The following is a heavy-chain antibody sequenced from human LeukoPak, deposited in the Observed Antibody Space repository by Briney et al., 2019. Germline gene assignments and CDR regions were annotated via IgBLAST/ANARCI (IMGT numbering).Heavy chain of an antibody. Sequence: SETLSLTCTVSSDSIYSSNYYWGWIRQPPGKGLEWIGSIYYSGSTYYNSSLKSRVTISVDTSKNQFSLKLSSVTAADTAVYYCARSWYSSGWYPYFQHWGQGTLVTVSS. CDR1: SDSIYSSNYY. D-gene: IGHD6-19*01. J-gene: IGHJ1*01. CDR2: IYYSGST. V-gene: IGHV4-39*07. CDR3: ARSWYSSGWYPYFQH.